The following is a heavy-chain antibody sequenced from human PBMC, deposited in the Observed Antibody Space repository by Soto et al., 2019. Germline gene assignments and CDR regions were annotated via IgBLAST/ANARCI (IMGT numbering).Heavy chain of an antibody. CDR3: ARVIYYYGSGRGQPVTSNYYFDY. V-gene: IGHV5-51*01. CDR1: GYSFTSYW. CDR2: IYPGDSDT. J-gene: IGHJ4*02. Sequence: PGESLKISCKGSGYSFTSYWIGWVRQMPGKGLEWMGIIYPGDSDTRYSPSFQGQVTISADKSISTAYLQWSSLKASDTAMYYCARVIYYYGSGRGQPVTSNYYFDYWGQGTLVTVSS. D-gene: IGHD3-10*01.